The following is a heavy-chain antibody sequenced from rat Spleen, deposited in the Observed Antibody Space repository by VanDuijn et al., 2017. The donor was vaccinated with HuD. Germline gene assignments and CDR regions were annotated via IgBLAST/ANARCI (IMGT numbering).Heavy chain of an antibody. J-gene: IGHJ4*01. V-gene: IGHV5-31*01. Sequence: EVQLVESGGGLVQPGRSLKLSCAASGFTFSDYYMAWVRQAPGKGLEWVASITNTGGSTYYPDSVKGRFTISRDNAKSTLYLQMNSLRSEDTATYYCTRRSRVVGVMDAWGQGASVTVSS. CDR1: GFTFSDYY. CDR2: ITNTGGST. CDR3: TRRSRVVGVMDA. D-gene: IGHD1-1*01.